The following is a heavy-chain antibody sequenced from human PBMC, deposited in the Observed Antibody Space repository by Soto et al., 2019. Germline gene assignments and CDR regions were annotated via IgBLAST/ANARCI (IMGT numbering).Heavy chain of an antibody. CDR2: IYYSGST. CDR3: ARSPVRGPTYYFDY. D-gene: IGHD3-16*01. J-gene: IGHJ4*02. V-gene: IGHV4-59*01. Sequence: SETLSLTCTVSGGSISSYYWSWIRQPPGKGLEWIGYIYYSGSTNYNPSLKSRVTISVDTSKNQFSLKLSSVTAADTAVYYCARSPVRGPTYYFDYWGQGTLVTVSS. CDR1: GGSISSYY.